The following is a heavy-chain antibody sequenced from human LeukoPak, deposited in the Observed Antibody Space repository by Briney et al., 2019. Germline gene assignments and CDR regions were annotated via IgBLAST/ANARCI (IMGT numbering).Heavy chain of an antibody. V-gene: IGHV4-31*03. CDR3: ARTYYYGSGNYYPYFDY. CDR2: IYYSGTT. Sequence: SETLSLNCTVSGGSVSSGAYYWSWIRQHPGTGLEWIGYIYYSGTTYYNPSLKSRVTISVDTSKNQFSLKLSSVTAADTAVYYCARTYYYGSGNYYPYFDYWGLGTLVTVSS. CDR1: GGSVSSGAYY. J-gene: IGHJ4*02. D-gene: IGHD3-10*01.